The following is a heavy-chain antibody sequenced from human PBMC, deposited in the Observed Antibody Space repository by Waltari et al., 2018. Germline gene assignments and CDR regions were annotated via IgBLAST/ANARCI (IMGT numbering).Heavy chain of an antibody. CDR2: IIPIFGTA. J-gene: IGHJ2*01. Sequence: VQLVQSGAEVKKPGSSVKVSCTASGTTFTPYTLSWVRQAPGQGLEWMGGIIPIFGTATYAQQFQGRVTISADGFTSTFYMELSNLKSEDTAVYYCAREGSYDTSGSSASDWYFDLWGHGTLVTVSS. CDR3: AREGSYDTSGSSASDWYFDL. D-gene: IGHD3-22*01. CDR1: GTTFTPYT. V-gene: IGHV1-69*01.